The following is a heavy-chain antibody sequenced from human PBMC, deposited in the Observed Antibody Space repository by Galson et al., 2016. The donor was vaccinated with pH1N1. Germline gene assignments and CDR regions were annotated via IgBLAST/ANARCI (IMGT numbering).Heavy chain of an antibody. CDR1: GFPFSHYY. V-gene: IGHV3-11*01. J-gene: IGHJ3*01. Sequence: LRLSCAASGFPFSHYYMGWIRQAPGKGLEWISYISGSDTTIYYADSVRGRFTISRDNAQNSLYLHMNSLRAEDTAAYYCARDHFGWAFDVWGQGTMVTVSP. CDR3: ARDHFGWAFDV. D-gene: IGHD3-10*01. CDR2: ISGSDTTI.